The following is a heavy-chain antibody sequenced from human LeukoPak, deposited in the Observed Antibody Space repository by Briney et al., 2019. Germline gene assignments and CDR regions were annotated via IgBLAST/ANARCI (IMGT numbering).Heavy chain of an antibody. CDR1: GFTFSTYA. CDR3: AELGITMIGGV. J-gene: IGHJ6*04. V-gene: IGHV3-23*01. D-gene: IGHD3-10*02. Sequence: GGSLRLSCAASGFTFSTYAMSWVRQAPGKGLEWVSGISDSGGSTYYADSVKGRFTISRDNSKNTLFLQMNSLRAEDTAVYYCAELGITMIGGVWGKGTTVTISS. CDR2: ISDSGGST.